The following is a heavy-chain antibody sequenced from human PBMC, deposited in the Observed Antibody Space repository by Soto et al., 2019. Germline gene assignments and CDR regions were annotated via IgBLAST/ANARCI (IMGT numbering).Heavy chain of an antibody. CDR3: ARDRGGPGSYYPYYFDY. D-gene: IGHD1-26*01. CDR2: IYYSGST. J-gene: IGHJ4*02. CDR1: GGSISSGDYY. Sequence: PSETLSLTCTVSGGSISSGDYYWSWIRQPPGKGLEWIGYIYYSGSTYYNPSLKSRVTISADTSKNQFSLKLSSVTAADTAVYYCARDRGGPGSYYPYYFDYWGQGTLVTVSS. V-gene: IGHV4-30-4*01.